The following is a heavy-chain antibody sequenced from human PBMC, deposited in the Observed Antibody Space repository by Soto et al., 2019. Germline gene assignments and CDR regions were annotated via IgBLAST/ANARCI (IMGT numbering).Heavy chain of an antibody. J-gene: IGHJ5*02. Sequence: SETLSLTCTVSGGSISSGGYYWSWIRQHPGKGLEWIGYIYYSGSTYYNPSLKSRVTISVDTSKNQFSLSLSSVTAADTAVYYCARQKYYDVLSGYSKNWFDPWGQGTLVTVSS. V-gene: IGHV4-31*03. D-gene: IGHD3-3*01. CDR1: GGSISSGGYY. CDR2: IYYSGST. CDR3: ARQKYYDVLSGYSKNWFDP.